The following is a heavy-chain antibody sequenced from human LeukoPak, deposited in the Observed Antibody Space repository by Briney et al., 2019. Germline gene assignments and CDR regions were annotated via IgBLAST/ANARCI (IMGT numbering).Heavy chain of an antibody. Sequence: GGSLRLSCAASGFTFSDYSMNWVRQAPGKGLERISYISGMMGAIYYADSVKGRVTISTDTATTSLYLELRSLRDEDTAVYYCARATCGGDCSRGDYFDYWGQGTLVTLSS. CDR3: ARATCGGDCSRGDYFDY. CDR2: ISGMMGAI. V-gene: IGHV3-48*02. CDR1: GFTFSDYS. J-gene: IGHJ4*02. D-gene: IGHD2-21*02.